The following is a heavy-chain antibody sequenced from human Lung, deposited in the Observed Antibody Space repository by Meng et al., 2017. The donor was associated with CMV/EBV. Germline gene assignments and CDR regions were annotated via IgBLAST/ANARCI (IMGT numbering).Heavy chain of an antibody. CDR1: GFTFSSYY. Sequence: ESLKISCAASGFTFSSYYMHWVRQAPGQGLEWMGIINPSGGSTSYAQKFQGRVTMTRDTSTSTVYMELSSLRSEDTAVYYCARALSYYYGDYYYYYGMDVWGQGXTVTVSS. D-gene: IGHD3-10*01. CDR3: ARALSYYYGDYYYYYGMDV. V-gene: IGHV1-46*01. CDR2: INPSGGST. J-gene: IGHJ6*02.